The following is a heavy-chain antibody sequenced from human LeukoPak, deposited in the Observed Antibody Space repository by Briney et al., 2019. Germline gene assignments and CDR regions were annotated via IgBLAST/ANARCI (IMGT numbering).Heavy chain of an antibody. J-gene: IGHJ2*01. V-gene: IGHV4-31*03. CDR2: IYYSGST. CDR1: GGSISSGGYY. Sequence: SETLSLTCTVSGGSISSGGYYWSWIRQHPGKGLEWIGYIYYSGSTYYNPSLKSRVTISVDTSKNQFSLKLSSVTAADTAVYYCARNYYYDSSGLHDWYFDLWGRGTLVTVSS. D-gene: IGHD3-22*01. CDR3: ARNYYYDSSGLHDWYFDL.